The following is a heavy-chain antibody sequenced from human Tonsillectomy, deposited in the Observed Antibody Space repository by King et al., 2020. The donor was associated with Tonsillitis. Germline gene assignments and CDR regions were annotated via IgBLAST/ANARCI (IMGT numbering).Heavy chain of an antibody. J-gene: IGHJ4*02. CDR3: ARDRGYSSGWLDY. Sequence: QLQESGPGLVKPSETLSLTCTVSGGSISSYYWSWIRQPPGMGLEWIGYIYYTGSTNYNPSLKSRVTISVDTSKNQFSLKLSSVTAADTAVYYCARDRGYSSGWLDYWGQGTLVTVSS. V-gene: IGHV4-59*01. CDR2: IYYTGST. D-gene: IGHD6-19*01. CDR1: GGSISSYY.